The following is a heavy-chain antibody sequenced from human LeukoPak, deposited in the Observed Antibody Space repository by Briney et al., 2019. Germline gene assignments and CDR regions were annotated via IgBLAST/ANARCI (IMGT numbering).Heavy chain of an antibody. D-gene: IGHD6-13*01. CDR3: ARVVWFWAAAGQLNWFDP. CDR2: IYYSGST. Sequence: SETLSLTCTVSGGSISSGGYYWSWIRQHPGKGLEWIGYIYYSGSTYYNPSLKSRVTISVDTSKNQFSLKLSSVTAADTAVYYCARVVWFWAAAGQLNWFDPWGQGTLVTVSS. CDR1: GGSISSGGYY. J-gene: IGHJ5*02. V-gene: IGHV4-31*03.